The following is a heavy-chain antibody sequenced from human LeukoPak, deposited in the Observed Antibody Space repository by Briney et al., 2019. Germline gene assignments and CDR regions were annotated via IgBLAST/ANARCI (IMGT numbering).Heavy chain of an antibody. V-gene: IGHV3-21*01. D-gene: IGHD6-6*01. CDR3: ARDLGTRKSIALAE. CDR2: ISSNNGYI. CDR1: GLSFSSYR. Sequence: GGSLRLSCAASGLSFSSYRMNWVRQAPGKGLEWVASISSNNGYIYYADSVKGRFTISRDNGENSLHLQMNSLSAEDAAVYYCARDLGTRKSIALAEWGQGTLVTVSS. J-gene: IGHJ4*02.